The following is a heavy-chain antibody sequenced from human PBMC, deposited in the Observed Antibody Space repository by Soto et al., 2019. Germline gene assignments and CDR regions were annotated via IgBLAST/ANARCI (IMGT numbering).Heavy chain of an antibody. V-gene: IGHV1-69*12. Sequence: QVQLVQSGAEVKKPGSSVKVSCKASGGTFSSYAISWVRQAPGQGLEWMGGIIPIFGTANYAQKFQGRVTITADESTSTAYMELSSLRSEDTAVYYCARDLTPETPGDPVTTGFQFDYWGQGTLVTVSS. CDR1: GGTFSSYA. CDR2: IIPIFGTA. D-gene: IGHD4-17*01. CDR3: ARDLTPETPGDPVTTGFQFDY. J-gene: IGHJ4*02.